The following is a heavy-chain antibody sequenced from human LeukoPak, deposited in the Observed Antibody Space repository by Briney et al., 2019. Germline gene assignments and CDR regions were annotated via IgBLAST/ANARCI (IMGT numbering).Heavy chain of an antibody. CDR1: GGSFSGYY. V-gene: IGHV4-34*01. J-gene: IGHJ6*02. CDR3: ARVLRDGVPAAIRGLAHTRYGMDV. CDR2: INNSGST. Sequence: SETLSLTCAVYGGSFSGYYWSWIRQPLGKGLEWIGEINNSGSTNYTPSLNSRLTLSVVPSNNPFSLQLSSLTAAATAVYYSARVLRDGVPAAIRGLAHTRYGMDVWGQGTTVTVSS. D-gene: IGHD2-2*01.